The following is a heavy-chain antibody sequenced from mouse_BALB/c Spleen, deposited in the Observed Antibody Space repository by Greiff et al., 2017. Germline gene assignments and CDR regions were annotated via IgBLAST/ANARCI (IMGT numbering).Heavy chain of an antibody. CDR3: ARTGNAMDY. CDR2: INPYNGAT. CDR1: GYSFTGYY. Sequence: EVQLQQSGPELVKPGASVKISCKASGYSFTGYYMHWVKQSHVKSLEWIGRINPYNGATSYNQNFKDKASLTVDKSSSTAYMELHSLTSEDSAVYYCARTGNAMDYWGQGTSVTVSS. D-gene: IGHD4-1*01. V-gene: IGHV1-31*01. J-gene: IGHJ4*01.